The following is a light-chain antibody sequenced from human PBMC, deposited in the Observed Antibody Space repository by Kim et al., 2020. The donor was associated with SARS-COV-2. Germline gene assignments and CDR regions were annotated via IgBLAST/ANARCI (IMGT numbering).Light chain of an antibody. V-gene: IGKV3-15*01. CDR2: GAS. CDR3: QQYNNWPTIT. CDR1: QSVSSN. J-gene: IGKJ5*01. Sequence: VSPGERATRSCRASQSVSSNLAWYQQKPGQAPRLLIYGASTRATGIPARFSGSGSGTEFTLTISSLQSEDFAVYYCQQYNNWPTITFGQGTRLEIK.